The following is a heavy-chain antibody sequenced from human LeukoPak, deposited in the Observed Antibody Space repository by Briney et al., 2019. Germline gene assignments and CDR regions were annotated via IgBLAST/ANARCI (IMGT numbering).Heavy chain of an antibody. CDR1: GFTFSSYA. D-gene: IGHD6-13*01. Sequence: GSLRLSCAASGFTFSSYAMHWVRQAPGKGLEWVAVISYDGSNKYYADSVKGRFTISRDNSKNTLYLQMNSLRAEDTAVYYCARDGIAGYNWFDPWGQGTLVTVSS. V-gene: IGHV3-30-3*01. CDR2: ISYDGSNK. J-gene: IGHJ5*02. CDR3: ARDGIAGYNWFDP.